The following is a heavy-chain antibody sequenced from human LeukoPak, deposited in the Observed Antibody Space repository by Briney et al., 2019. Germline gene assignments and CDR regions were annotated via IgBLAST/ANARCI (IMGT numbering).Heavy chain of an antibody. J-gene: IGHJ4*02. CDR2: IFSGGGT. CDR3: AKDSDGPEYY. CDR1: GVTVISTD. Sequence: GGSLTQTLAVSGVTVISTDMSWVRQAPGKGLEWVSVIFSGGGTYYTGSVKGRFTISRDNSKNTLYLQMNSLRAEDTAVYYCAKDSDGPEYYWGKGNLVTVSS. V-gene: IGHV3-53*01. D-gene: IGHD5-24*01.